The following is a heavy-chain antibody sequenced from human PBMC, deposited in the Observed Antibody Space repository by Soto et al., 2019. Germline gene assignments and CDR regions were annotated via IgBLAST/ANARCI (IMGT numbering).Heavy chain of an antibody. Sequence: PSETLSLTCAVYGGSFSGYYWSWIRQPPGKGLEWIGEINHSGSTNYNPSLKSRVTISVDTSKNQFSLKLSSVTAADTAVYYCARAPLTGPHDAFDIWGQGTMVTVSS. V-gene: IGHV4-34*01. CDR2: INHSGST. CDR1: GGSFSGYY. J-gene: IGHJ3*02. CDR3: ARAPLTGPHDAFDI. D-gene: IGHD2-8*02.